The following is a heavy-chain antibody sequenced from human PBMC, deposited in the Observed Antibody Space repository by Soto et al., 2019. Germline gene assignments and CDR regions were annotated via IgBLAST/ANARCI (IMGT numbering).Heavy chain of an antibody. CDR3: AKVSSSWYAGFFDL. D-gene: IGHD6-13*01. CDR2: IAYDGRNK. Sequence: PGGSLRLSCAASGFTFSSYAMHWVRQAPGKGLEWVAVIAYDGRNKYYADSVKGRFTIYRDNSMNTLYLQMNTLRVEDTAVYYCAKVSSSWYAGFFDLWGQGTLVTVSS. J-gene: IGHJ4*02. CDR1: GFTFSSYA. V-gene: IGHV3-30*04.